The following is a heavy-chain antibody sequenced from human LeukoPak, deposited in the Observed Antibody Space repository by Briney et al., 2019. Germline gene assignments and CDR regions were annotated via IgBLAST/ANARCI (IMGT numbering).Heavy chain of an antibody. V-gene: IGHV4-30-2*02. D-gene: IGHD4-17*01. J-gene: IGHJ4*02. Sequence: PSETLSLTCTVSGGSISSGGYYWSWIRQPPGKGLEWIGYIYHSGSTYYNPSLKSRVTISVDRSKNQFSLKLSSVTAADTAVYYCARMVYGDYFDYWGQGTLVTVSS. CDR1: GGSISSGGYY. CDR2: IYHSGST. CDR3: ARMVYGDYFDY.